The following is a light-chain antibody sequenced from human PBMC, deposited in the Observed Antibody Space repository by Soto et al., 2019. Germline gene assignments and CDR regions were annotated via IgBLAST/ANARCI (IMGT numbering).Light chain of an antibody. Sequence: DIQMTQSPSTLSTSVGDRVTITCRASQSISTWLAWYQQKPGKAPKLLIYKASSLESGVPSRFSGSGSGTEFTLTISSLQPDDFARYYCQQYNSYPWTFGQGAKVEIK. CDR1: QSISTW. CDR3: QQYNSYPWT. V-gene: IGKV1-5*03. CDR2: KAS. J-gene: IGKJ1*01.